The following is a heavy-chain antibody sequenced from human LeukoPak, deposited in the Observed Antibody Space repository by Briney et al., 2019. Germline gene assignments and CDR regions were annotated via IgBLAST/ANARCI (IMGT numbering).Heavy chain of an antibody. D-gene: IGHD2-2*01. CDR3: ASEVVPAANDAFDI. CDR2: IYTSGST. CDR1: GGSISSYY. V-gene: IGHV4-4*07. Sequence: SETLSLTCTVSGGSISSYYWSWIRQPAGKGLEWIGRIYTSGSTNYNPSLKSRVTMSVDTSKNQFSLKLSSVTAADTAVYYRASEVVPAANDAFDIWGQGTTVTVSS. J-gene: IGHJ3*02.